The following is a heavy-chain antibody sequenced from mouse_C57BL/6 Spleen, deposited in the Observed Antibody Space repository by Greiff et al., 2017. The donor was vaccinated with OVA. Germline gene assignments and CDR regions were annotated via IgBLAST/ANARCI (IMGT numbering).Heavy chain of an antibody. CDR3: ARSVVATEGAMDY. Sequence: VQLKESGPELVKPGASVKIPCKASGYTFTDYNMDWVKQSHGKSLEWIGDINPNNGGTIYNQKFKGKATLTVDKSSSTAYMELRSLTSEDTAVYYCARSVVATEGAMDYWGQGTSVTVSS. CDR1: GYTFTDYN. V-gene: IGHV1-18*01. D-gene: IGHD1-1*01. J-gene: IGHJ4*01. CDR2: INPNNGGT.